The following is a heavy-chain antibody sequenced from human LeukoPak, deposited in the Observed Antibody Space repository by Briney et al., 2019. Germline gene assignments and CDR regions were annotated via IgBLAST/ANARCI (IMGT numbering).Heavy chain of an antibody. Sequence: SETLSLTCAVYGESFTIYYWSLIRQPPGKGLEWIGFMSYSGSTNYNPSLKSRVTISVDTSKNQFSLKLRSVTAADTAVYYCARQASCSSATCNPFDYWSQGTLVTVSS. V-gene: IGHV4-59*08. D-gene: IGHD2-2*01. CDR3: ARQASCSSATCNPFDY. CDR2: MSYSGST. CDR1: GESFTIYY. J-gene: IGHJ4*02.